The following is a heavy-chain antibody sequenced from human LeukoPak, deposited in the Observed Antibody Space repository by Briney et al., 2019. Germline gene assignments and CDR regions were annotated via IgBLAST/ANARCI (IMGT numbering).Heavy chain of an antibody. J-gene: IGHJ4*02. CDR3: ARVVVRGGTKLDY. CDR2: IYYSGST. V-gene: IGHV4-39*01. Sequence: SETLSLTCTVSVGSISSSSYYWGWIRQPPGKGLEWIGGIYYSGSTYYNPSLKSRVTISLDTSKNQFSLKLSSVTAADTAVYYCARVVVRGGTKLDYWGQGTLVTVSS. CDR1: VGSISSSSYY. D-gene: IGHD3-10*01.